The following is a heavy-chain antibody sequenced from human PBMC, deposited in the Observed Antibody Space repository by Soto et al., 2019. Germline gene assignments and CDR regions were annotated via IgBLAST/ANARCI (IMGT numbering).Heavy chain of an antibody. CDR3: ARVVGDFSNYADSYYGMDV. CDR2: IYYSGST. CDR1: GGSISGGDYY. J-gene: IGHJ6*02. Sequence: QVQLQESGPGLVKPSQTLSLTCTVSGGSISGGDYYWSWIRQPPGQGLEWIGYIYYSGSTHYNPSLQSRLTISLDTSKNQISLNLSSVTAADTAVYFCARVVGDFSNYADSYYGMDVWGQGTTVTVSS. D-gene: IGHD4-4*01. V-gene: IGHV4-30-4*01.